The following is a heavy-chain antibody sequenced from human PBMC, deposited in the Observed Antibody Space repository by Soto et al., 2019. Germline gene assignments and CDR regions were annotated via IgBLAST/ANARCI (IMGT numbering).Heavy chain of an antibody. CDR2: IYYSGST. V-gene: IGHV4-31*03. D-gene: IGHD2-2*01. CDR1: GASISGGGSY. Sequence: SETLSLTSTVSGASISGGGSYWSWIRRHPGKGLEWIGYIYYSGSTYYNPSRKSRVTISVDTSKNQFSLKLSSVTAADTAVYYCARDAFYCSSTSCYSYAFDIWGQGTMVTVSS. CDR3: ARDAFYCSSTSCYSYAFDI. J-gene: IGHJ3*02.